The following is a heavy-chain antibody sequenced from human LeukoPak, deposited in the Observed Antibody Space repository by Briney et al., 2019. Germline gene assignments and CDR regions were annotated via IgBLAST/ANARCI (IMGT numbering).Heavy chain of an antibody. D-gene: IGHD4-23*01. V-gene: IGHV3-7*01. CDR1: GFTFSNYW. J-gene: IGHJ4*02. CDR2: IKQDGSDQ. Sequence: GGSLRLSCVASGFTFSNYWMSWVRQAPGKGLEWVANIKQDGSDQYYLHSVRGRFTISRDNAKNSLYLQMNSLRAEDTAIYYCARDVQTPYGGNNYWGQGTLVTVSS. CDR3: ARDVQTPYGGNNY.